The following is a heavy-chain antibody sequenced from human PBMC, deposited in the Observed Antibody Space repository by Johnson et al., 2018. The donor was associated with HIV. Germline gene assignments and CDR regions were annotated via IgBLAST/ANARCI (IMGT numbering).Heavy chain of an antibody. V-gene: IGHV3-30-3*01. J-gene: IGHJ3*02. CDR1: GVTFSSYA. CDR2: ISYDGSNK. CDR3: AREGAAAGPTDAFDI. D-gene: IGHD6-13*01. Sequence: AAGGVTFSSYAMHWVRQAPGKGLEWVAVISYDGSNKYYADSVKGRFTISRDNSKNTLYLQMNSLRAEDTAVYYCAREGAAAGPTDAFDIWGQGTMVTVSS.